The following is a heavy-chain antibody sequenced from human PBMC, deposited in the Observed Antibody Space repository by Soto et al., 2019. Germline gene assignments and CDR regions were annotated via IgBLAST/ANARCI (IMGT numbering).Heavy chain of an antibody. CDR3: ARVSIPLLSIPYYYYGMDV. V-gene: IGHV1-18*01. CDR1: GYTFTSYG. CDR2: ISAYNGNT. D-gene: IGHD3-10*01. Sequence: QVQLVQSGAEVKKPGASVKVSCKASGYTFTSYGISWVRQAPGQGLEWMGWISAYNGNTNYAQKLQGRVTMTTDTSTSTAYMELRSLRSNDTAVYYCARVSIPLLSIPYYYYGMDVWGQGTTVTVSS. J-gene: IGHJ6*02.